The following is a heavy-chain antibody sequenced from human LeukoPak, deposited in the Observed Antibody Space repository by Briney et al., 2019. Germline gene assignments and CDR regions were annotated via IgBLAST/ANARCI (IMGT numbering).Heavy chain of an antibody. CDR2: INPSGGST. CDR3: ARGYGSGSYYLLYYFDY. J-gene: IGHJ4*02. Sequence: AASVKDSCKASGYTFTSYYMYWVRQAPGQGLEWMGMINPSGGSTTYAQKFQGRVTMTRDTSTSTVYMELSSLRSEDMAVYYCARGYGSGSYYLLYYFDYWGQGTLVTVSS. V-gene: IGHV1-46*01. D-gene: IGHD3-10*01. CDR1: GYTFTSYY.